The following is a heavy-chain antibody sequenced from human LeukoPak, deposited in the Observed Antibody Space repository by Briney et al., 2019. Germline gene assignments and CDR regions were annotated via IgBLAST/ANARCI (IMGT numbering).Heavy chain of an antibody. CDR3: ARDDVAWNDVHWFDP. J-gene: IGHJ5*02. D-gene: IGHD1-1*01. CDR2: ISSTGSSI. Sequence: GGSLRLSCAASGFTFSYCTMSWVRQAPGKGLEWVSSISSTGSSIYYADSVKGRFTISRDNAKNSLYLQMSSLRVEGTAVYYCARDDVAWNDVHWFDPWGQGTLVTVSS. V-gene: IGHV3-21*01. CDR1: GFTFSYCT.